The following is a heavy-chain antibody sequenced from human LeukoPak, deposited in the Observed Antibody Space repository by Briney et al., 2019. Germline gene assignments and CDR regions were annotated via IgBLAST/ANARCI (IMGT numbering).Heavy chain of an antibody. CDR2: IKTESDGATT. J-gene: IGHJ4*02. Sequence: GGSLRLSCAASGFTFSSYEMNWVRQAPRKGLEWVGQIKTESDGATTDYAAPVKGRFTISRDDSKNTLFLQMNSLKTEDTALYYCTWSGLKIESWGQGTLVTVSS. CDR3: TWSGLKIES. D-gene: IGHD3-3*01. V-gene: IGHV3-15*01. CDR1: GFTFSSYE.